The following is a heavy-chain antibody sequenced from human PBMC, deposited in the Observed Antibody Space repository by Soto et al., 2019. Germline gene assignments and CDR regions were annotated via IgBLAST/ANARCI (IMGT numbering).Heavy chain of an antibody. CDR1: GFSISTYS. CDR3: AACRPLSPYDWFYAMDV. Sequence: EVQLVESGGGLVNPGGSLRLSCTASGFSISTYSLQWVRQVPGKGLEWVSYISSGSTSIYYANSVKGRFTISRDNADNSLVLQMNSLRDEDTAVYYCAACRPLSPYDWFYAMDVWGQGTTVSVSS. CDR2: ISSGSTSI. J-gene: IGHJ6*02. V-gene: IGHV3-48*02. D-gene: IGHD3-9*01.